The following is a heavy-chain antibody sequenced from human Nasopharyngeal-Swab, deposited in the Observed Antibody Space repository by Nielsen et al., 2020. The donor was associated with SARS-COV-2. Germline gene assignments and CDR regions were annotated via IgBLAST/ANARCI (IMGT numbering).Heavy chain of an antibody. CDR2: ISSSGSTI. D-gene: IGHD3-9*01. CDR1: GFTFSDYY. V-gene: IGHV3-11*04. J-gene: IGHJ5*02. CDR3: ARDRHGYDILTGYRRANNWFDA. Sequence: LSLTCAASGFTFSDYYMSWIRQAPGKGLEWVSYISSSGSTIYYADSVKGRFTISRDNAKNSLYLQMNSLRAEDTAVYYCARDRHGYDILTGYRRANNWFDAWGQGTLVTVSS.